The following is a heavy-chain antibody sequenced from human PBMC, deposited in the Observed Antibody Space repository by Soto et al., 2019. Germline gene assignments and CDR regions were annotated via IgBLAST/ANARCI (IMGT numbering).Heavy chain of an antibody. CDR1: GYTFTSYA. Sequence: ASVKVSCKASGYTFTSYAMHWVRQAPGQRLEWMGWINAGNSNTKYSQKFQGRVTITRDTSASTAYMELSSLRSEDTAVYYCARFALPSRYGMDVWGQGTTVTVSS. J-gene: IGHJ6*02. CDR2: INAGNSNT. V-gene: IGHV1-3*01. D-gene: IGHD2-21*02. CDR3: ARFALPSRYGMDV.